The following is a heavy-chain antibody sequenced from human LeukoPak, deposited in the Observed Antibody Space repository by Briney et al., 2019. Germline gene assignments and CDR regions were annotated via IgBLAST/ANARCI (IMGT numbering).Heavy chain of an antibody. CDR3: ARGDGDYT. J-gene: IGHJ5*02. CDR1: GFTFSSYS. CDR2: ISSSSIYI. V-gene: IGHV3-21*01. D-gene: IGHD4-17*01. Sequence: GGSLRLSCAASGFTFSSYSMNWVRQAPGKGLEWVSSISSSSIYIYYADSLKGRFTISRDNAKNSMYLQMNSLRAEDTAVYYCARGDGDYTWGQGTLVTVSS.